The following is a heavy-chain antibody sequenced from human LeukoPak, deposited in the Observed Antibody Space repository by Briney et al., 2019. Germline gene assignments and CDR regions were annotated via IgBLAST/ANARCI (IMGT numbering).Heavy chain of an antibody. V-gene: IGHV3-9*01. CDR2: ISWNSGSI. Sequence: GGSLRLSCAASGFTFDDYAMHWVRQAPGKGLEWVSGISWNSGSIGYADSVKGRFTISRDNAKNSLYLQMNSLRAEDTALYYCAKDMIVGAVGGLDYWGQGTLVTVSS. CDR3: AKDMIVGAVGGLDY. J-gene: IGHJ4*02. D-gene: IGHD1-26*01. CDR1: GFTFDDYA.